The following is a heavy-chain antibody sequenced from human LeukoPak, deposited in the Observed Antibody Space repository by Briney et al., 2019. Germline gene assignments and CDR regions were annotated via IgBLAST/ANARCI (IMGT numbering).Heavy chain of an antibody. CDR2: INPSGGST. V-gene: IGHV1-46*01. CDR3: ARDGAAYYYDTSYGMDV. CDR1: GYTFTSYY. D-gene: IGHD3-22*01. J-gene: IGHJ6*02. Sequence: ASVKVSRKASGYTFTSYYMHWVRQAPGQGLEWMGIINPSGGSTSYAQKFQGRVTMTRDTSTSTVYMELSSLRSEDTAVYYCARDGAAYYYDTSYGMDVWGQGTTVTVSS.